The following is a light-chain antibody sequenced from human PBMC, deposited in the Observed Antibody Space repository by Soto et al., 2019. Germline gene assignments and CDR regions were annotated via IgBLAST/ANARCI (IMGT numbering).Light chain of an antibody. CDR3: QQYNDWPRT. V-gene: IGKV3-15*01. CDR2: GAS. CDR1: QSVTIS. Sequence: EIVMTQSQATLSVSPGERATLSCRASQSVTISLAWYQRKPGQAPTLLIYGASSRATGTPVRFSGSGSGTEFTLTISSLQSEDFAVYSCQQYNDWPRTFGQGTKVDI. J-gene: IGKJ2*01.